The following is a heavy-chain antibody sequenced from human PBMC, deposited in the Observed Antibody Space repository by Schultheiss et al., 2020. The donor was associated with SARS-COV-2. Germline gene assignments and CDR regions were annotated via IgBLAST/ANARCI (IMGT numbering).Heavy chain of an antibody. CDR2: ISSRGSTI. Sequence: GGSLRLSCAVSGGSISSSNWWSWVRQPPGKGLEWVSYISSRGSTIYYADSVKGRFTISRDNAKNSLYLQMNTLRAEDTAVYYCATCLKWGSWDNYFDYWGQGTLVTVSS. CDR3: ATCLKWGSWDNYFDY. CDR1: GGSISSSNW. V-gene: IGHV3-11*01. J-gene: IGHJ4*02. D-gene: IGHD1-26*01.